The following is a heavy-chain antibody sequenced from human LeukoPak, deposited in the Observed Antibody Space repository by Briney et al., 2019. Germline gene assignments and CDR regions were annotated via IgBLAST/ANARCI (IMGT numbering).Heavy chain of an antibody. V-gene: IGHV4-39*07. CDR3: ARDVAGGDPFDY. D-gene: IGHD2-21*02. CDR2: IYYSGST. J-gene: IGHJ4*02. CDR1: GGSISSSSYY. Sequence: PSETLSLTCTVSGGSISSSSYYWGWIRQPPGKGLEWIGSIYYSGSTYYNPSLKSRVTISVDTSKNQFSLKLSSVTAADTAVYYCARDVAGGDPFDYWGQGTLVTVSS.